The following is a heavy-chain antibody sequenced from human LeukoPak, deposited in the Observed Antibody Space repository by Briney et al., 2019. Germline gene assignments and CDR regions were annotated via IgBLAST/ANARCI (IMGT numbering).Heavy chain of an antibody. D-gene: IGHD6-13*01. Sequence: GGSLRLSCAVFGFTFTDYWMNWVRRAPGKGLEWVASIRQDGGEKSYVDSVKGRFSISRDNTKNSLYLQMSSLRAEDTAVYYCARDGTAPGLYFDLWGQGTLVTVSS. CDR3: ARDGTAPGLYFDL. J-gene: IGHJ4*01. V-gene: IGHV3-7*01. CDR1: GFTFTDYW. CDR2: IRQDGGEK.